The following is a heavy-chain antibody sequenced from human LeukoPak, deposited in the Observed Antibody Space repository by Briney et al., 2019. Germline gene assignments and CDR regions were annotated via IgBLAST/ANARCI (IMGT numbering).Heavy chain of an antibody. V-gene: IGHV3-9*01. CDR1: GFTFDDYA. D-gene: IGHD7-27*01. CDR3: AKELTGTYYYYGIDV. Sequence: QPGRSLRHSCAASGFTFDDYAMHWVRQAPGKGLEWVSGISWNSGSIGYADSVKGRFTISRDNAKNSLYLQMNSLRAEDTALYYCAKELTGTYYYYGIDVWGQGTTVTVSS. CDR2: ISWNSGSI. J-gene: IGHJ6*02.